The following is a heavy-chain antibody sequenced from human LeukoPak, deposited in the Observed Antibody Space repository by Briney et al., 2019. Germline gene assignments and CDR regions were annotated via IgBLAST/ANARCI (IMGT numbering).Heavy chain of an antibody. CDR2: IYYSGST. J-gene: IGHJ4*02. D-gene: IGHD3-16*01. Sequence: PSETLSLTCTVSGGSISSGGYYWSWIRQHPGKGLEWIGYIYYSGSTYYNPSLKSRVTISADTSKNQFSLKLNSLTTADTAVYYSTRGAGWLIDYWGQGILVTVSS. V-gene: IGHV4-31*03. CDR3: TRGAGWLIDY. CDR1: GGSISSGGYY.